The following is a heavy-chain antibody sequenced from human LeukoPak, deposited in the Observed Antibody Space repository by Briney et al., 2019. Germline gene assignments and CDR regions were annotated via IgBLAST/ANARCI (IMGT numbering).Heavy chain of an antibody. D-gene: IGHD1-26*01. V-gene: IGHV3-74*01. CDR1: GFTFSSHW. J-gene: IGHJ4*02. CDR2: INSDGSST. Sequence: PGGSLRLSCAASGFTFSSHWMHWVRQAPGKGLVWVSRINSDGSSTSYADPVKGRFTISRDNAKNTLYLQMNSLRAEDTAVYYCARGDMWEPNDYWGQGTLVTVSS. CDR3: ARGDMWEPNDY.